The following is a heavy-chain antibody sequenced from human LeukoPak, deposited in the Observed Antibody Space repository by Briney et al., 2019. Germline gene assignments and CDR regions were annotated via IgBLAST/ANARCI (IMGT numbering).Heavy chain of an antibody. CDR1: GFTVSSSY. CDR2: IYSGGST. D-gene: IGHD2/OR15-2a*01. V-gene: IGHV3-53*01. CDR3: ARIPIFYDYFDY. Sequence: GGSLRLSCAASGFTVSSSYMSWVRQAPGKGLEWVSVIYSGGSTYYADSVKGRFTISRDNSKNTLCLQMNSLRAEDTAVYYCARIPIFYDYFDYWGQGTLVTVSS. J-gene: IGHJ4*02.